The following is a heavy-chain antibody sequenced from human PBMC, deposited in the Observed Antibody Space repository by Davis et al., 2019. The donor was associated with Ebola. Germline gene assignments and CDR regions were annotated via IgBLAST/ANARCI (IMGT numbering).Heavy chain of an antibody. Sequence: AASVKVSCKASGYTFTGYYMHWVRQAPGQGLEWMGWINPNSGGTNYAQKFQGWVTMTRDTSISTAYMELSRLRSDDTAVYYCASQGHSSGWSWFDPWGQGTLVTVSS. V-gene: IGHV1-2*04. J-gene: IGHJ5*02. D-gene: IGHD6-19*01. CDR1: GYTFTGYY. CDR3: ASQGHSSGWSWFDP. CDR2: INPNSGGT.